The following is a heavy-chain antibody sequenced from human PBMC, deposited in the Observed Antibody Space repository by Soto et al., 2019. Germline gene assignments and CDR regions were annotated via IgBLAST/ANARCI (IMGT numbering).Heavy chain of an antibody. CDR3: ARETYYDSSGFDY. J-gene: IGHJ4*02. V-gene: IGHV4-59*01. CDR2: IYYSGST. D-gene: IGHD3-22*01. CDR1: GGSISSYY. Sequence: QVQLQESGPGLVKPSETLSLTCTVSGGSISSYYWSWIRQPPGKGLEWIGYIYYSGSTNYNPSLKCRVTISVDTSKNQFSLKLSSVTAADTAVYYCARETYYDSSGFDYWGQGTLVTVSS.